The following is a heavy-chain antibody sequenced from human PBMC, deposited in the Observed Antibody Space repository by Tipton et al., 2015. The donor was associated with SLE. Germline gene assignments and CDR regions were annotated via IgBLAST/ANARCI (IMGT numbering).Heavy chain of an antibody. D-gene: IGHD3-10*01. J-gene: IGHJ4*02. V-gene: IGHV1-69*01. CDR1: GGTFSSFS. CDR2: IIPIIGTA. Sequence: QLVQSGAEVKKPGSSVKVTCKASGGTFSSFSISWVRLARGQGLEWMGEIIPIIGTAKYSQKFQGRLTITADESTSTAFMELSSLRSEDTAVYYCARGIPYFGSGSIRRGFDYWGQGSLVSVSP. CDR3: ARGIPYFGSGSIRRGFDY.